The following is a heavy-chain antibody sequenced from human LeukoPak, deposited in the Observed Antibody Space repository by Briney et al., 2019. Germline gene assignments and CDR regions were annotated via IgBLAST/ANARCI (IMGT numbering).Heavy chain of an antibody. Sequence: ASVKVSCKASGYTFTSYGISWVRQAPGQGLEWMGWISAYNGNTNYAQKLQGRVTMTTDTSTSTAYMELRSLRSDDTAVYYCARDHRKYYDFWSGYLGYYYYYMDVWGKGTTVTVSS. J-gene: IGHJ6*03. CDR3: ARDHRKYYDFWSGYLGYYYYYMDV. CDR1: GYTFTSYG. D-gene: IGHD3-3*01. CDR2: ISAYNGNT. V-gene: IGHV1-18*01.